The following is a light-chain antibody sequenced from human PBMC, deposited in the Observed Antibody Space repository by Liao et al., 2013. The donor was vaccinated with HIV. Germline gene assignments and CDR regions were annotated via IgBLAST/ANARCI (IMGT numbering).Light chain of an antibody. CDR2: YDS. CDR1: NIGSKS. J-gene: IGLJ2*01. CDR3: QVWDSYIDHPV. V-gene: IGLV3-21*04. Sequence: SYELTQPPSVSVAPGKTARITCGGNNIGSKSVHWYQQKPGQAPVLVIYYDSDRPSGIPERFSGSNSGNTATLTISRVEAGDEADYYCQVWDSYIDHPVFGGGTQLIVL.